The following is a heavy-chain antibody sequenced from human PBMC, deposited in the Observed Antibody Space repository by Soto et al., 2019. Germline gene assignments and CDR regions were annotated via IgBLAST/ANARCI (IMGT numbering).Heavy chain of an antibody. J-gene: IGHJ4*02. V-gene: IGHV2-5*01. D-gene: IGHD6-6*01. CDR3: AHLIIAARLKVCFDY. CDR2: TYWNDDK. CDR1: GFSLSTSGVG. Sequence: SGPTLVNPPQTFTLPCTFSGFSLSTSGVGVGWIRQPPGKALEWLALTYWNDDKRYSPSLKQKLTITKATSKNQGGLRMTNMDPVDTATYFCAHLIIAARLKVCFDYWGQGTLVTSPQ.